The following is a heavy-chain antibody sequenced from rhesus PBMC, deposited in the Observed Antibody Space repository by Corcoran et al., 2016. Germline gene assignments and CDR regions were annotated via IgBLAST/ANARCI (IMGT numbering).Heavy chain of an antibody. J-gene: IGHJ4*01. CDR3: ANPSSYSYSLAY. CDR2: INGNSVST. Sequence: QVQLQESGPGLVKPSEPLSLTCAVSDASLRSYWWSWIRPPPGKGLEWIGEINGNSVSTYYNPSLKSRVTSSKDAAKNHLSLKLTSVTAADTAVYYCANPSSYSYSLAYWGQGVLVTVSS. V-gene: IGHV4-80*01. CDR1: DASLRSYW. D-gene: IGHD5-12*01.